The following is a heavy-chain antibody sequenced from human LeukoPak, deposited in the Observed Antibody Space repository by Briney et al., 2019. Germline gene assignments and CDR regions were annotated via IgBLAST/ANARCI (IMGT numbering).Heavy chain of an antibody. D-gene: IGHD6-13*01. J-gene: IGHJ6*02. V-gene: IGHV4-34*01. CDR3: ARGVAAAGTNGYYYGMDV. Sequence: SETLSLTCAVYGGSFSGYYWSWIRQPPGKGLEWIGEINHSGSTNYNPSLKSRVTISVDTSKNQFSLKLSSVTAADTAVYYCARGVAAAGTNGYYYGMDVWGQGTTVTASS. CDR2: INHSGST. CDR1: GGSFSGYY.